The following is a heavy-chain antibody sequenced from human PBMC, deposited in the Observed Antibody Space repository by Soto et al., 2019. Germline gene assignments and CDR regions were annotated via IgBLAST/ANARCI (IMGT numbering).Heavy chain of an antibody. CDR1: GFTFSTHA. CDR3: AKDPPWTVGPLAMDV. V-gene: IGHV3-23*01. Sequence: GGSLRLSCVASGFTFSTHAMSWVRQAPGKGLEWVSTFSGSGGNIYYAESVKGRLTISRDDSKNTLYLQMNSLRVEDTAVYYCAKDPPWTVGPLAMDVWGQGTTVTV. CDR2: FSGSGGNI. D-gene: IGHD2-2*01. J-gene: IGHJ6*02.